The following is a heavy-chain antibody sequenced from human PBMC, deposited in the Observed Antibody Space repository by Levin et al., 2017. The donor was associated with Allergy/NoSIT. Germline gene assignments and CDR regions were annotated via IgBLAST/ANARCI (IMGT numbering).Heavy chain of an antibody. CDR3: ARGYIGSGWSDAFDI. J-gene: IGHJ3*02. CDR2: TRNKANSYTT. CDR1: GFTFSDHY. Sequence: GGSLRLSCAASGFTFSDHYMDWVRQAPGKGLEWVGRTRNKANSYTTEYAASVKGRFTISRDDSKNSLYLQMNSLKTEDTAVYYCARGYIGSGWSDAFDIWGQGTMVTVSS. D-gene: IGHD6-19*01. V-gene: IGHV3-72*01.